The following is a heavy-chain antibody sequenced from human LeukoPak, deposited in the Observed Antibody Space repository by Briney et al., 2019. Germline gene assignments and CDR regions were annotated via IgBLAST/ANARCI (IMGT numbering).Heavy chain of an antibody. CDR3: ARGSYYYDSSGYYYVEYYFDY. J-gene: IGHJ4*02. V-gene: IGHV1-2*02. D-gene: IGHD3-22*01. Sequence: ASVKVSCKASGYTFTGYYMHWVRQAPGQGLEWMGWINPNSGGTNYAQKFQGRVTMTRDTSISTAYMELSRLRSDDTAVYYCARGSYYYDSSGYYYVEYYFDYWGQGTLVTVSS. CDR2: INPNSGGT. CDR1: GYTFTGYY.